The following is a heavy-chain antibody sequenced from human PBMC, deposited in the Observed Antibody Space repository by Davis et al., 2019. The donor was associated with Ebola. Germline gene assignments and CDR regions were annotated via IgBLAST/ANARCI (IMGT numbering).Heavy chain of an antibody. CDR1: GYTFTSYA. J-gene: IGHJ6*02. CDR2: INAGNGNT. V-gene: IGHV1-3*01. D-gene: IGHD3-3*01. CDR3: ARDRLPYYDFWSGYYTGYYYYGMDV. Sequence: ASVKVSCKASGYTFTSYAMHWVRQAPGQRLEWMGWINAGNGNTKYSQKLQGRVTMTTDTSTSTAYMELRSLRSDDTAVYYCARDRLPYYDFWSGYYTGYYYYGMDVWGQGTTVTVSS.